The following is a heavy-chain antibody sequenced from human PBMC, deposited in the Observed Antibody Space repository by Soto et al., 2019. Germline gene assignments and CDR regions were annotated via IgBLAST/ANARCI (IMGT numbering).Heavy chain of an antibody. Sequence: QVQLQESGPGLVKPSGTLSLTCAVSGGSISSSHWWTWVRQSPGKGLEYIGEISHSGTSNSTPSLKSLVTLSVDKSKNHFSLTLTSVTAADTAVYYCARVVLTITRGAFDAWGQGTLVIVSS. D-gene: IGHD3-9*01. CDR1: GGSISSSHW. CDR2: ISHSGTS. J-gene: IGHJ3*01. V-gene: IGHV4-4*02. CDR3: ARVVLTITRGAFDA.